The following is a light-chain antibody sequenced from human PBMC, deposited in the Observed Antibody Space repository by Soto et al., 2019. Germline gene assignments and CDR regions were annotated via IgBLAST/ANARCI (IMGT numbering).Light chain of an antibody. V-gene: IGKV3-20*01. CDR2: GAS. CDR1: QSVSSSY. J-gene: IGKJ5*01. CDR3: QQYGTSEII. Sequence: IVLTQSPVTLSLTPGERATLSCRASQSVSSSYLAWYQQKPGQAPRLLIYGASSRATGIPDRFSGSGSGTDFTLTITRLEPEDFAVFYCQQYGTSEIIFGQGTRLEIK.